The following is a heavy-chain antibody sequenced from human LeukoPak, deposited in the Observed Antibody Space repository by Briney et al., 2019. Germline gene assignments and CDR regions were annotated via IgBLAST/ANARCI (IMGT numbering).Heavy chain of an antibody. J-gene: IGHJ4*02. CDR2: IYYSGST. V-gene: IGHV4-59*01. D-gene: IGHD2-2*01. CDR3: ARADIVVVPAAFDY. Sequence: PSETLSLTCTVSGGSISSYYWSWIRQPPGKGLEWIGYIYYSGSTNYNPSLKSRVTISVDTSKNQFSLKLSSVTAADTAVYYRARADIVVVPAAFDYWGQGTLVTVSS. CDR1: GGSISSYY.